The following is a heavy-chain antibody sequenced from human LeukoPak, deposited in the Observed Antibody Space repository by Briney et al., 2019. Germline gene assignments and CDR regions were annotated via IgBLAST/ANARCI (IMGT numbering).Heavy chain of an antibody. Sequence: SETLSLTCTVSGGSISSYYWSWIRQPPGKGLEWIAHIYHSGDSNYNPSLKSRVTISIDTSKNQLSLNLRSVTAADTAVYYCARHRGVSYYDAFDIWGQGTVVTVSS. CDR1: GGSISSYY. V-gene: IGHV4-59*08. J-gene: IGHJ3*02. CDR2: IYHSGDS. D-gene: IGHD1-26*01. CDR3: ARHRGVSYYDAFDI.